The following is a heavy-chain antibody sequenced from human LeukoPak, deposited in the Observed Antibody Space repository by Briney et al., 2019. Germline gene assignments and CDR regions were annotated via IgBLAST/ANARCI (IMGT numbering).Heavy chain of an antibody. CDR1: GGSISSSSYY. CDR2: IYYSGST. CDR3: ARGGIAAASY. J-gene: IGHJ4*02. Sequence: SETLSLTCTVSGGSISSSSYYWGWIRQPPGKGLEWIGSIYYSGSTYYNPSLKSRVTISVDTSKNQFSLKLSSVTAADTAVYYCARGGIAAASYWGQGTLVTVSS. V-gene: IGHV4-39*07. D-gene: IGHD6-13*01.